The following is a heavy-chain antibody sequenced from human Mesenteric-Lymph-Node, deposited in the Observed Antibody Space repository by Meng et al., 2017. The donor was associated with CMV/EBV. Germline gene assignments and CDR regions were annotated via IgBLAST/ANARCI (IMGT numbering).Heavy chain of an antibody. J-gene: IGHJ4*02. Sequence: GGSLRLSCKGFGYSFSNYRIAWVRQMPGKGLEWMGIIYPDDSDTRYSPSFQGQVTISADKSISTAYLQWSSLKASDSAMYYCARQENFDYWGQGTLVTVSS. CDR1: GYSFSNYR. CDR3: ARQENFDY. CDR2: IYPDDSDT. V-gene: IGHV5-51*01.